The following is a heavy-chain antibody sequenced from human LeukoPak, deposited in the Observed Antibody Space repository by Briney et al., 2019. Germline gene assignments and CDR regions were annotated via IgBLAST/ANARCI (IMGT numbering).Heavy chain of an antibody. Sequence: ASETLSLTCSISGGSISNYYGSWIRQPPGKGLEWIGYIFYTGATTHNPSLRGRVTISVDTSKNQFSLKLTSVTAADTAVYYCARSGHDFWSGLKWFDSWGQGTLVTVSS. CDR1: GGSISNYY. V-gene: IGHV4-59*01. D-gene: IGHD3-3*01. J-gene: IGHJ5*01. CDR3: ARSGHDFWSGLKWFDS. CDR2: IFYTGAT.